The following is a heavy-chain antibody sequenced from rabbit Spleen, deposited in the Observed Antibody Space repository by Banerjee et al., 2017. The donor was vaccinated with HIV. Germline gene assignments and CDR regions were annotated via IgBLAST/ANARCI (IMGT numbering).Heavy chain of an antibody. CDR3: ARDTSTSFSTYGMDL. Sequence: QSLEESGGGLVKPGASLTLTCTASGFSFNSGYDMCWVRQAPGKGLEWVACAYAGSSGSTYSATWATGRFTISKTSSTTVTLQMTSLTAADTATYFCARDTSTSFSTYGMDLWGPGTLVTVS. D-gene: IGHD1-1*01. J-gene: IGHJ6*01. CDR2: AYAGSSGST. V-gene: IGHV1S40*01. CDR1: GFSFNSGYD.